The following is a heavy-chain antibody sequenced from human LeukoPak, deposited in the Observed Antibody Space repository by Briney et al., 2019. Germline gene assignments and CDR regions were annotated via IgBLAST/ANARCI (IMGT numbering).Heavy chain of an antibody. Sequence: ASVKVSCKASGYTFTSYAMHWVRQAPGQRLEWMGWINAGNGNTKYSQKFQGRVTITRDTSASTAYMELSSQRSEDTAVYYCARASGSWGAFDIWGQGTMVTVSS. V-gene: IGHV1-3*01. CDR2: INAGNGNT. CDR1: GYTFTSYA. J-gene: IGHJ3*02. CDR3: ARASGSWGAFDI. D-gene: IGHD1-26*01.